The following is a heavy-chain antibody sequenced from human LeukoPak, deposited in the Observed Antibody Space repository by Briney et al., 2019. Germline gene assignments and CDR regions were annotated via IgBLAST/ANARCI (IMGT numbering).Heavy chain of an antibody. V-gene: IGHV4-4*07. Sequence: SETLSLTCTVSGGSISTYYWSWIRQPAGKGLEWIGRIYTSGNTNYNPSLKSRVTMSVDTSKNQLSLKLSSVTAADTAVYYCARDDFWSAPQHYGMDVWGQGTTVTVSS. D-gene: IGHD3-3*01. J-gene: IGHJ6*02. CDR2: IYTSGNT. CDR3: ARDDFWSAPQHYGMDV. CDR1: GGSISTYY.